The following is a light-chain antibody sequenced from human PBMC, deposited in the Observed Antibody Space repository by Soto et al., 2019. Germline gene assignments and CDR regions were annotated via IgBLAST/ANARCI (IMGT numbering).Light chain of an antibody. V-gene: IGKV3-11*01. J-gene: IGKJ5*01. CDR1: QSVSSY. CDR2: EAS. CDR3: QQRSNWPIT. Sequence: EIVMTQSPATLSVSPGERATLSCRASQSVSSYLAWYQQKPGQAPRLLIYEASNRATGIPARFSGSGPGTDFTLTISSLEPEDFAVYYCQQRSNWPITFGQGTRLEIK.